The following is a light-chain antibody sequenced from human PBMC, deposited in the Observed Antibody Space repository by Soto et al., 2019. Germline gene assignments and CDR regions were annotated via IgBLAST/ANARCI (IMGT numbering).Light chain of an antibody. CDR1: SSNVGAYKY. J-gene: IGLJ2*01. CDR3: CSYAGRYTLL. CDR2: DIN. V-gene: IGLV2-11*01. Sequence: QSALTRPRSVSASPGRSATISSPETSSNVGAYKYVSWFQQYPGKAPKLMIYDINKRPSGVTDRFSGSKSGNTASLTISGLQAEDEGDYYCCSYAGRYTLLFGGGTKLTVL.